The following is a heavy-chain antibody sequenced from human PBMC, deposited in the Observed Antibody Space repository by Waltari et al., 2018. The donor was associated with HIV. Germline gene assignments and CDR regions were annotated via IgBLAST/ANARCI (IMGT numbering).Heavy chain of an antibody. Sequence: EVQLVESGGGLVQPGGSLRLSCSASGLTFRSYAMPWVRQAPGKGLEYVSAISNNGHSTYYADSVKGRFTISRDNSKNTLNLQMSSLRAEDTAVYYCVKEGGYCSGGRCYYYGMDVWGQGTTVTVSS. J-gene: IGHJ6*02. V-gene: IGHV3-64D*06. CDR1: GLTFRSYA. CDR3: VKEGGYCSGGRCYYYGMDV. D-gene: IGHD2-15*01. CDR2: ISNNGHST.